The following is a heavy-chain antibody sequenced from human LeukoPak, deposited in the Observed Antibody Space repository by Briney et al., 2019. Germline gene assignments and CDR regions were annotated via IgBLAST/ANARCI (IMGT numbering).Heavy chain of an antibody. CDR2: ISGGGGST. V-gene: IGHV3-23*01. CDR3: AKNGFHCTSTSCYSTSYYFDY. J-gene: IGHJ4*02. CDR1: GFTFGSYV. D-gene: IGHD2-2*01. Sequence: GGSLRLSCAASGFTFGSYVMSWVRQAPGKGLQWVSAISGGGGSTYYADSVKGRFTISRDNSKNTLYLQMNSLRAEDAAVYYCAKNGFHCTSTSCYSTSYYFDYWGQGTLVTVSS.